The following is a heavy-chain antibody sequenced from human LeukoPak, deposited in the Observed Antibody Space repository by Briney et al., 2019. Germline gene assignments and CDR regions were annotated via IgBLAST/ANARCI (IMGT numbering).Heavy chain of an antibody. CDR1: GFTVSSNY. V-gene: IGHV3-53*01. J-gene: IGHJ3*02. CDR3: ARGSDNWNLFDI. CDR2: IYSGGST. D-gene: IGHD1-20*01. Sequence: GGSLRLSCAASGFTVSSNYMSWVRQAPGKGLEWVSVIYSGGSTYYADSVKGRFTISRDNSKNTLYLQMNSLRAEDTAVYYCARGSDNWNLFDIWGQGTMVTVSS.